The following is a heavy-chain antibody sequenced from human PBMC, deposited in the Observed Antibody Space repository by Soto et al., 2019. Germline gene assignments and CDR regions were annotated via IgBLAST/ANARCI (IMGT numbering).Heavy chain of an antibody. CDR2: IYYRGTT. D-gene: IGHD2-2*01. Sequence: QVQLQESGPGLVKPSETLSLTCSVSGVSTSNHYWTWIRKPPGQGPEWIGCIYYRGTTNYNASFNSRVTISLDTSKNEFSLKLTSMTTADTAVYYCARGGGSPYHDHEFDYWGQGILVTVSS. V-gene: IGHV4-59*11. CDR3: ARGGGSPYHDHEFDY. CDR1: GVSTSNHY. J-gene: IGHJ4*02.